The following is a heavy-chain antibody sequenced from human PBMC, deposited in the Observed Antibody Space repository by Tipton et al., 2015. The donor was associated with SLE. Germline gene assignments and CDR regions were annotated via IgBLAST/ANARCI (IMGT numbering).Heavy chain of an antibody. V-gene: IGHV4-4*08. Sequence: TLSLTCSVSGGSVISYYWGWVRQSPGKGLEWIGYIYSRGGPDYNPSLKSRVTISVDTSKNQFSLNLRSVTAADTAVYYCARSAGGTHPYYIFYYMDFWGKGTTVTVSS. CDR2: IYSRGGP. D-gene: IGHD1-26*01. CDR3: ARSAGGTHPYYIFYYMDF. CDR1: GGSVISYY. J-gene: IGHJ6*03.